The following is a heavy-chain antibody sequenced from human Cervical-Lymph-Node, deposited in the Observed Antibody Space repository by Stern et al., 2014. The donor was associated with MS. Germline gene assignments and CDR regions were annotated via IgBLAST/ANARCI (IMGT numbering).Heavy chain of an antibody. J-gene: IGHJ2*01. CDR3: VRSGIVVPGARRYWYFDL. CDR2: VSYDINSE. Sequence: VQLVESGGGVVQPGRSLRLSCAASGFTFSSHGMHWVRQAPGKGLEWVALVSYDINSEYYTDPVKGRFTISRDKSMNTLDLQMNSLRPKDTAVYYCVRSGIVVPGARRYWYFDLWGRGTLVTVSS. D-gene: IGHD2-2*01. V-gene: IGHV3-30*03. CDR1: GFTFSSHG.